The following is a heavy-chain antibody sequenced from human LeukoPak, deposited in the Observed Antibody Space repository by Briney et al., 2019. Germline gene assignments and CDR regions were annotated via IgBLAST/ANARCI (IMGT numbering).Heavy chain of an antibody. CDR3: ARDNCLGGLYYFDS. J-gene: IGHJ4*02. V-gene: IGHV4-30-4*01. CDR1: GGSISSGDYY. Sequence: SETLSLTCTVSGGSISSGDYYWSWLRQPPGKGLEWIGYIYYSGSTYYNPSLKSRVTISVDTSKNQFSLKLSSVTAADTAVYYCARDNCLGGLYYFDSWGQGTLVTVSS. D-gene: IGHD2-21*01. CDR2: IYYSGST.